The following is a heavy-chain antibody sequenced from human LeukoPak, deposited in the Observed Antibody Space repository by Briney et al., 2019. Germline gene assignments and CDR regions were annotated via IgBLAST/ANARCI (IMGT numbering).Heavy chain of an antibody. CDR2: IHTSGST. CDR3: ARRDISSGWSFDY. D-gene: IGHD6-19*01. J-gene: IGHJ4*02. CDR1: GGSISNYH. V-gene: IGHV4-4*07. Sequence: PSETLSLTCTVSGGSISNYHWSWIRQPGGKALEWIGQIHTSGSTNYNPPLKSRVTMSIDTTEDQVSLTIRSVTAADTAFYYCARRDISSGWSFDYWGQGTLVTVSS.